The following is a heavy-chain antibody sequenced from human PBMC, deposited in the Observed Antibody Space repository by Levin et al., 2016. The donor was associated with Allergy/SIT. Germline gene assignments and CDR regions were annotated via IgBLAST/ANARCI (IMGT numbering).Heavy chain of an antibody. CDR3: ARLHAVAVFRAFDI. Sequence: GESLKISCAASGFTFSSYSMNWVRQAPGKGLEWVSYISSSSSTISYADSVKGRFTISRDNAKNSLYLQINSLGAEDTAVYYCARLHAVAVFRAFDIWGQGTMVTVSS. CDR1: GFTFSSYS. V-gene: IGHV3-48*01. J-gene: IGHJ3*02. D-gene: IGHD6-19*01. CDR2: ISSSSSTI.